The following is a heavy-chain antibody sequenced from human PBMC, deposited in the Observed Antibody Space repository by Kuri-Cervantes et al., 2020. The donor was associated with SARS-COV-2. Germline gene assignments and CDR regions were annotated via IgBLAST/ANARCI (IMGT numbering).Heavy chain of an antibody. CDR1: GYSFINYW. CDR2: VYPADSDT. D-gene: IGHD3-10*01. J-gene: IGHJ4*02. Sequence: GESLKISCQGSGYSFINYWIAWVRQMPGKGLEYMGIVYPADSDTKYSPSFQGRITISADRSTSTAYLQWDSLKSSDTAMYYCARTPYIAMVPTATPSSFDYWGQGTLVTVSS. CDR3: ARTPYIAMVPTATPSSFDY. V-gene: IGHV5-51*01.